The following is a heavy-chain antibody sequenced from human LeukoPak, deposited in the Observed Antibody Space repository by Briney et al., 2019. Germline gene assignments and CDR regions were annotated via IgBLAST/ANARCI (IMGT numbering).Heavy chain of an antibody. CDR3: ARDPRKKTGSLDY. V-gene: IGHV4-30-4*01. CDR1: GGSISSGDYY. CDR2: IYYSGST. Sequence: SETLSLTCTVSGGSISSGDYYWSWIRQPPGKGLEWIGYIYYSGSTYYNPSLKSRVTISVDTSKNQFSLKLSSVTAADTAVYYCARDPRKKTGSLDYWGQGTLVTVSS. D-gene: IGHD1-1*01. J-gene: IGHJ4*02.